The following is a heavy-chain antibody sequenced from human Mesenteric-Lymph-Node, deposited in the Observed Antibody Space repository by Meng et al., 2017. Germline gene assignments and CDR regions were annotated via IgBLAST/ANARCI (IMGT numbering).Heavy chain of an antibody. CDR2: IHPDGGA. V-gene: IGHV1-18*01. J-gene: IGHJ3*02. CDR1: GYTFTSYG. Sequence: ASVKVSCKASGYTFTSYGISWVRQAPGQGLEWMGRIHPDGGANYAPKFQGRVTMTRDTSTSTVYMELSSLRSEDTAVYYCAREADVDPAMGTNAFDIWGQGTMVTVSS. D-gene: IGHD5-18*01. CDR3: AREADVDPAMGTNAFDI.